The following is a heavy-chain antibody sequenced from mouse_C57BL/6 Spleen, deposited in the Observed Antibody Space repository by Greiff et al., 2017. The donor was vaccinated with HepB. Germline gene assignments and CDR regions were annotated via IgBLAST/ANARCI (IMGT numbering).Heavy chain of an antibody. J-gene: IGHJ3*01. Sequence: EVQRVESGGGLVKPGGSLKLSCAASGFTFSSYAMSWVRQTPEKRLEWVATISDGGSYTYYPDNVKGRFTISRDNAKNNLYLQMSHLKSEDTAMYYCARGRGWFAYWGQGTLVTVSA. CDR1: GFTFSSYA. CDR2: ISDGGSYT. V-gene: IGHV5-4*01. CDR3: ARGRGWFAY.